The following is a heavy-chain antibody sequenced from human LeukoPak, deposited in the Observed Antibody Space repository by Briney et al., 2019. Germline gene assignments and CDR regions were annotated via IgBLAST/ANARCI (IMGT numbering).Heavy chain of an antibody. CDR1: GFTFRSYW. J-gene: IGHJ4*02. CDR3: VRDGDDFNFDY. Sequence: GGALRLSCVASGFTFRSYWMHWVRQAPGKGLEWVSRVIRDGSFTNYADSVKGRFTISRDNAKNTLYLQMSSLRAEDTAVYFCVRDGDDFNFDYWGQGSLVTVSS. V-gene: IGHV3-74*01. D-gene: IGHD5-24*01. CDR2: VIRDGSFT.